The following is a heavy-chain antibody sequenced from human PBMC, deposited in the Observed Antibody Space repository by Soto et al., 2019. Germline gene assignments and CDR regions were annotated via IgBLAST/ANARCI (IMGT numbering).Heavy chain of an antibody. J-gene: IGHJ4*02. CDR2: INPTSEYT. V-gene: IGHV1-8*01. CDR1: GYTFTSYD. Sequence: GASVKVSCKASGYTFTSYDINWVRQAPGQGLEWVGWINPTSEYTAHAQKFQGRVTLTREISTATAYMELSSLTSEDMAVYFCARQVHPGYSSGWGPGTQVTVSS. CDR3: ARQVHPGYSSG. D-gene: IGHD2-15*01.